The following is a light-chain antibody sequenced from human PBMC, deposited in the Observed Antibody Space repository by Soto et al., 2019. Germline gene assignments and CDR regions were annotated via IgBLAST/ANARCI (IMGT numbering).Light chain of an antibody. Sequence: QSVLTQPASVSGSPGQSITISCTGTSSDVGGYNYVSWYQQHPGKAPKLMIYEVSRRPSGVSNRFSGSKSVNTASLTISGLQAEDEGDYYCSSYTSSSTDVFGTGTKLTVL. J-gene: IGLJ1*01. V-gene: IGLV2-14*01. CDR3: SSYTSSSTDV. CDR1: SSDVGGYNY. CDR2: EVS.